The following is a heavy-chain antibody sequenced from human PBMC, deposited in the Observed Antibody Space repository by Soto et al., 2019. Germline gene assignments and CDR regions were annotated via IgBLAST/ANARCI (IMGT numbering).Heavy chain of an antibody. V-gene: IGHV5-51*01. J-gene: IGHJ6*02. CDR1: GYRFSNYW. D-gene: IGHD3-10*01. Sequence: PGESLKISCKGSGYRFSNYWIGWVRQMPGKGLEWMGIIYPGDSETRYSPSFQDQVTISVDKSISTAYLQWSSLTASDTAMFYCARVGDHYGAGSNRPYFYYYGMDVWGHGTTVTVSS. CDR2: IYPGDSET. CDR3: ARVGDHYGAGSNRPYFYYYGMDV.